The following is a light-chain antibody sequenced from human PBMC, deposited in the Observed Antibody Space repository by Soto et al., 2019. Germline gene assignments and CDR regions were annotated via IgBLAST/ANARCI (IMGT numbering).Light chain of an antibody. Sequence: DIQMTQSPSSLSASVGDRVTITCRAGQSISSYLNWYQQKPGKAPKLLIYAASSLQSGVPSRFSGSGSGTDYTLTISSLQSEDFAVYYCQQYNNWPPDRTFGQGTKVDIK. CDR3: QQYNNWPPDRT. J-gene: IGKJ1*01. CDR1: QSISSY. V-gene: IGKV1-39*01. CDR2: AAS.